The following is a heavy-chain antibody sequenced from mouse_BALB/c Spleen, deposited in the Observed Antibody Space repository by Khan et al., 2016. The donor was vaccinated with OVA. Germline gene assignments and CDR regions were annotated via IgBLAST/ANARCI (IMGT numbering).Heavy chain of an antibody. V-gene: IGHV5-17*02. D-gene: IGHD1-1*01. CDR3: ATSYFYGYYFDY. CDR1: GFTFTSYG. CDR2: ISSDSYTI. Sequence: EVELVESGGGLVQSGGSRKLSCAASGFTFTSYGMHWIRQAPEKGLEWVAYISSDSYTIYYADTVKGRFTISRDNPKNTLFLQMTSLRSGDTAIYFGATSYFYGYYFDYWGQGTTLTVSS. J-gene: IGHJ2*01.